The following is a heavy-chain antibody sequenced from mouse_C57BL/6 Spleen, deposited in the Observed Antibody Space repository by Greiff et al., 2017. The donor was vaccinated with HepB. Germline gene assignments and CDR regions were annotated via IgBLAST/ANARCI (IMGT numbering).Heavy chain of an antibody. CDR3: ARSGIYYGNRNYFDY. Sequence: VQLQQSGPELVRPGSSVKLSCKASGYTFTSYWMDWVKQRPGQGLEWIGNIYPSDSETHYNQKFKDKATLTVDKSSSTAYMQLSSLTSEDSAVYYCARSGIYYGNRNYFDYWGQGTTLTVSS. CDR1: GYTFTSYW. J-gene: IGHJ2*01. CDR2: IYPSDSET. D-gene: IGHD2-1*01. V-gene: IGHV1-61*01.